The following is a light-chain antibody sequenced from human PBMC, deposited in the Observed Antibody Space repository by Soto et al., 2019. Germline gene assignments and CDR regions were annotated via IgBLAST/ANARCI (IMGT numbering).Light chain of an antibody. V-gene: IGLV1-44*01. Sequence: QSALTQPPSASGTPGQKVPISCSGATSDIGSNTIHWYRHLPGSGPTLVVFNNDQRPSGVPDRISGSKSGTSASLAISGLHSPDDHEYPSPAWDASLKEYVFGTGTKVTVL. J-gene: IGLJ1*01. CDR3: PAWDASLKEYV. CDR1: TSDIGSNT. CDR2: NND.